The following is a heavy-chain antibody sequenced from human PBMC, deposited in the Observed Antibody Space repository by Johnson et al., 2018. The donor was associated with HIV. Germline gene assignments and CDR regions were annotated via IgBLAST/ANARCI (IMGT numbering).Heavy chain of an antibody. CDR1: GFTFRDYY. CDR3: ARYSSSSRDTFDI. CDR2: ISTSVSTI. V-gene: IGHV3-11*04. J-gene: IGHJ3*02. D-gene: IGHD6-13*01. Sequence: QVQLVESGGGLVKPGGSLRLSCAASGFTFRDYYMSWIRQAPGKGLEWVSYISTSVSTIYYADSVKGRFTIARDNAKNSLYLQMNSLRAEDTAVYYCARYSSSSRDTFDIWGQGTMVTVSS.